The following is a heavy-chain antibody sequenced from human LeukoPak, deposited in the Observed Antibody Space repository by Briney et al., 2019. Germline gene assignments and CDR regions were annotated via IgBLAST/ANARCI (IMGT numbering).Heavy chain of an antibody. Sequence: PGGSLRLSCVASGFTFTNAWMSWVRQAPGKGLEWVGRIKSKTIGGTTDYAAPVKGRFTISRDDSKSTLYLQMNSLKTEDTAVYYCTTAPSDGYTDYWGQGTLVSVSS. CDR3: TTAPSDGYTDY. V-gene: IGHV3-15*01. CDR2: IKSKTIGGTT. D-gene: IGHD5-24*01. CDR1: GFTFTNAW. J-gene: IGHJ4*02.